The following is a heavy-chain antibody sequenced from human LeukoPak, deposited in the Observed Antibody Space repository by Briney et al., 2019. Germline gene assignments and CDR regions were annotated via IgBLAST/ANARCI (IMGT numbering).Heavy chain of an antibody. Sequence: ETLSLTCTVSGGSISSGSYYWVWIRQPPGKGLEWIGNIYYGGSSYYNPSLKSRVTTSVDTSKNQFSLELSSVTAADTAIYYCARVVGWDFDYWGQGTLVTVSS. CDR3: ARVVGWDFDY. V-gene: IGHV4-39*01. CDR1: GGSISSGSYY. J-gene: IGHJ4*02. D-gene: IGHD2-15*01. CDR2: IYYGGSS.